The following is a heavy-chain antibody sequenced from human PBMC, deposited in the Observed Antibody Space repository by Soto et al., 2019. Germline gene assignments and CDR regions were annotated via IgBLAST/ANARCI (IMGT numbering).Heavy chain of an antibody. CDR1: GGSISSGGYS. Sequence: QLQLQESGSGLVKPSQTLSLTCAVSGGSISSGGYSWSWIRQPPGKGLEWIGYIYHSGSTYYNPALKSRITISVDRSKNQVPLKLSSVTAADTAVYYWAGGPGVARNYWGQGTLVTVSS. CDR3: AGGPGVARNY. V-gene: IGHV4-30-2*01. CDR2: IYHSGST. D-gene: IGHD5-12*01. J-gene: IGHJ4*02.